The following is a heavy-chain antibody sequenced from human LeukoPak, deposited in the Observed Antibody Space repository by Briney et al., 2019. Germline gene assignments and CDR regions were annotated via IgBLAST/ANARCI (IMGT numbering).Heavy chain of an antibody. CDR1: GYTLTELS. J-gene: IGHJ4*02. Sequence: ASVKVSCKVSGYTLTELSMHWVRQAPGKGLEWMGGFDPEDGETIYAQKFQGRVTMTEDTSTDTAYMELSSLRSEDTAVYYCATDTLIPRKANFDYWGQGTLVTVSS. V-gene: IGHV1-24*01. CDR2: FDPEDGET. CDR3: ATDTLIPRKANFDY.